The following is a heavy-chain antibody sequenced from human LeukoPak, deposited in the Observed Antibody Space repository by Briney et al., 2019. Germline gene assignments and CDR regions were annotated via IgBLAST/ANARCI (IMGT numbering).Heavy chain of an antibody. V-gene: IGHV4-30-2*01. D-gene: IGHD3-10*01. CDR1: GGSISSGGYS. J-gene: IGHJ6*02. CDR3: ARVPSMVRGGTYYYYGMDV. Sequence: SETLSLTCAVPGGSISSGGYSWSWIRQPPGKGLEWIGYIYHSGSTYYNPSLKSRVTISVDRSKNQFSLKLSSVTAADTAVYYCARVPSMVRGGTYYYYGMDVWGQGTTVTVSS. CDR2: IYHSGST.